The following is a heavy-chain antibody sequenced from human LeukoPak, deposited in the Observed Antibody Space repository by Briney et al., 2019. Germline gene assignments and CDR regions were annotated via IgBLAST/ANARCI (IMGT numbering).Heavy chain of an antibody. CDR2: IYPGDSDT. CDR1: GCTFITYW. D-gene: IGHD4-23*01. V-gene: IGHV5-51*01. CDR3: ARPDDYGGKPAAFDI. Sequence: GESLKISCKGSGCTFITYWIGWVRQMPGKGLEWMGIIYPGDSDTRYSPSFRGQVTISADKSINTAYLQWSSLKASDTAMYYCARPDDYGGKPAAFDIWGQGTMVTVSS. J-gene: IGHJ3*02.